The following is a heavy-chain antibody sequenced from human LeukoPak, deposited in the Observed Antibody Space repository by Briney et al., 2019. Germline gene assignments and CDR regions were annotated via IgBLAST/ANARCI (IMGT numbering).Heavy chain of an antibody. CDR1: GDSINSSISY. Sequence: PSETPSLTCTVSGDSINSSISYWGWIRQPPRKGLEWIGTIYYSGSAYYNPSLASRVTISVDTSKNHFSLRLTSVTAADTAVYYCARLLGSTTVTNFHYYYYMDVWGNGTTVTVSS. D-gene: IGHD4-11*01. CDR2: IYYSGSA. V-gene: IGHV4-39*02. J-gene: IGHJ6*03. CDR3: ARLLGSTTVTNFHYYYYMDV.